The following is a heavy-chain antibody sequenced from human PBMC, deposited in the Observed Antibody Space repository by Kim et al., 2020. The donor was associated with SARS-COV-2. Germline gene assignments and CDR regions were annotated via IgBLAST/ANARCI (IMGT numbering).Heavy chain of an antibody. V-gene: IGHV3-48*03. J-gene: IGHJ3*02. CDR1: GFTFNSYE. Sequence: GGSLRLSCAAPGFTFNSYEMNWVRQAPGKGLEWVSYITSSGSTIYYADSVKGRFTISRDNAKNSLYLQMNSLRAEDTAVYYCARVGWNDDAFDIWGQGTMVTVSS. D-gene: IGHD1-1*01. CDR2: ITSSGSTI. CDR3: ARVGWNDDAFDI.